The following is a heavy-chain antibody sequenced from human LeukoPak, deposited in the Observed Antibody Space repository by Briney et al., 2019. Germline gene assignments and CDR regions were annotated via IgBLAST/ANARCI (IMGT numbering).Heavy chain of an antibody. V-gene: IGHV3-21*01. D-gene: IGHD3-3*01. Sequence: PGGSLRLSCAASGFTFSSYSMNWVRQAPGKGLEGVSSISSSSSYIYYADSVKGRFTISRDNAKNSLYLQMNSLISADTAVYLRARDFGVTWSCLVPSGHGTLVTVSS. CDR1: GFTFSSYS. J-gene: IGHJ5*02. CDR2: ISSSSSYI. CDR3: ARDFGVTWSCLVP.